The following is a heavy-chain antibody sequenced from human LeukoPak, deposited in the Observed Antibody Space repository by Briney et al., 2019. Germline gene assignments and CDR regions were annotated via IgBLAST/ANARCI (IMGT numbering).Heavy chain of an antibody. V-gene: IGHV1-69*04. CDR1: GGTFSSYD. J-gene: IGHJ4*02. D-gene: IGHD3-16*01. CDR3: ARDLGGSNRYDY. CDR2: IIPIFGIA. Sequence: ASVKVSCKASGGTFSSYDISWVRQAPGQGLEWMGRIIPIFGIANYAQKFQGRVTITADKSTSTAYMELSSLRSEDTAVYYCARDLGGSNRYDYWGQGTLVTVSS.